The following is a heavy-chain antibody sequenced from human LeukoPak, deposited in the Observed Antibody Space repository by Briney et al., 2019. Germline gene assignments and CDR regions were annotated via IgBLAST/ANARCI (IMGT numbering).Heavy chain of an antibody. Sequence: GGSLRLSCAASGFTFSSYAMSWVRQAPGKGLEWVSAISGSGGSTYYADSVKGRFTISRDNSKNTLYLQMNSLRAEDTAVYYCAEELSHSSGWYADPNYFDYWGQGTLVTVSS. J-gene: IGHJ4*02. D-gene: IGHD6-19*01. CDR3: AEELSHSSGWYADPNYFDY. V-gene: IGHV3-23*01. CDR2: ISGSGGST. CDR1: GFTFSSYA.